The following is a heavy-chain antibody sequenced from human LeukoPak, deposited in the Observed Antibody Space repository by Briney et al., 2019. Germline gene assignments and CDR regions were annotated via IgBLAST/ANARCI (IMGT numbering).Heavy chain of an antibody. CDR1: GGSISSGGYY. D-gene: IGHD1-26*01. CDR3: TSNDYYCLDY. V-gene: IGHV4-30-2*01. CDR2: IYHSGST. Sequence: SETLSLTCTVSGGSISSGGYYWSWIRQPPGKGLEWIGYIYHSGSTYYNPSLKSRVTISVDKSKNQFSLILTSVTAADTAVYYCTSNDYYCLDYWGQGTLVTVSS. J-gene: IGHJ4*02.